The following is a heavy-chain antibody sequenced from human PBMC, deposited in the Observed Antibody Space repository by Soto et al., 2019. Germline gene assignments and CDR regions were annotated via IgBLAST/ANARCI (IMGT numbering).Heavy chain of an antibody. D-gene: IGHD5-12*01. Sequence: GGSLRLSCAASGFTFSSYAMHWVRQAPGKGLEWVAVISYDGSNKYYADSVKGRFTISRDNSKNTLYLQMNSLRAEDTAVYYCARDLGYSRRFDPWGQGTLVTVSS. CDR2: ISYDGSNK. J-gene: IGHJ5*02. CDR3: ARDLGYSRRFDP. V-gene: IGHV3-30-3*01. CDR1: GFTFSSYA.